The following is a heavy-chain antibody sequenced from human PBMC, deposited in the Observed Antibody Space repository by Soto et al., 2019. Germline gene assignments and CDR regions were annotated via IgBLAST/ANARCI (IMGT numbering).Heavy chain of an antibody. Sequence: EVQLLESGGGLVQPGGSLRLSCAASGFTFSSYAMSWVRQAPGKGLEWVSAISGSGGSTYYADSVKGRFTISRDNSKNTLYLQMNSLRAEDTAVDYCAKAGGSPSRPLDYWGQGTLVTVSS. J-gene: IGHJ4*02. CDR1: GFTFSSYA. CDR2: ISGSGGST. CDR3: AKAGGSPSRPLDY. D-gene: IGHD2-15*01. V-gene: IGHV3-23*01.